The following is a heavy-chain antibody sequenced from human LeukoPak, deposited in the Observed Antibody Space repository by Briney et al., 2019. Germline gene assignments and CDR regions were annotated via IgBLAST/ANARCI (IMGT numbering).Heavy chain of an antibody. J-gene: IGHJ4*02. CDR3: ARWGVYPDEGFDY. CDR2: IYYSGST. V-gene: IGHV4-59*01. CDR1: GGSISSYY. D-gene: IGHD3-16*01. Sequence: SETLSLTCTVSGGSISSYYWSWIRQPPGKGLEWLGYIYYSGSTNYNPSLKSRVTISVDTSKNQFSLKLSSVTAADTAVYYCARWGVYPDEGFDYWGQGTLVTVSS.